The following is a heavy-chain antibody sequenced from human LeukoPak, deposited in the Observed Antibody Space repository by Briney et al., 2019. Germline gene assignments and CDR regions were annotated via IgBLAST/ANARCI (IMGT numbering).Heavy chain of an antibody. J-gene: IGHJ4*02. CDR3: AKSFGYSRSWFDY. CDR2: ISGNGGGT. Sequence: GGSVRLSCAASGFIFRSHAMNWVRQAPGKGLEWVSGISGNGGGTYYADSVKGRFTISRDNSKNTLYLQMNSLRAEDTAVYYCAKSFGYSRSWFDYWGQGNLGTVSS. D-gene: IGHD6-13*01. CDR1: GFIFRSHA. V-gene: IGHV3-23*01.